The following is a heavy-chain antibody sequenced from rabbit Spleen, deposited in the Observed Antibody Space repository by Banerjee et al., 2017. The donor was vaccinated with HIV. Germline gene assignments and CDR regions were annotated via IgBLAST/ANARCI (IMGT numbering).Heavy chain of an antibody. CDR2: IDAGSSGFT. Sequence: QEQLEESGGDLVKPEGSLTLTCIASGVSFSGDSYMCWVRQAPGKGLEWIACIDAGSSGFTYSASWAQGRFTISKTSSTTVTLQMTSLTAADTAIYFCARDTSSSFSSYGMDLWGQGTLVTVS. V-gene: IGHV1S45*01. CDR1: GVSFSGDSY. D-gene: IGHD1-1*01. CDR3: ARDTSSSFSSYGMDL. J-gene: IGHJ6*01.